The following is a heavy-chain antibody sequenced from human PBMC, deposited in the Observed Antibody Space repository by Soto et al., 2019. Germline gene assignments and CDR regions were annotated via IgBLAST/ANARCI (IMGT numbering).Heavy chain of an antibody. V-gene: IGHV1-18*01. CDR2: ISAYNGNT. D-gene: IGHD3-9*01. Sequence: QVQLVQSGAEVKKPGASVKVSCKASGYTFTSCGISWVRQAPGQGLEWMGWISAYNGNTNYAQKLQGRVTMTTDTSTSTAYMELRSLRSDATAVYYCARGGEADYDILTGSIDYYGMDVWGQGTTVTVSS. J-gene: IGHJ6*02. CDR1: GYTFTSCG. CDR3: ARGGEADYDILTGSIDYYGMDV.